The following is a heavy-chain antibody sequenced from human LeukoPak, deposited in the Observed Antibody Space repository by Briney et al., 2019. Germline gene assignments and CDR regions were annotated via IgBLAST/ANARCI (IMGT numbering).Heavy chain of an antibody. J-gene: IGHJ4*02. CDR1: GYTLTELS. Sequence: ASVKVSCKVFGYTLTELSMHWVRQAPGKGLEWMGGFDPEDGETIYAQKFQGRVTMTEDTSTDTAYMELSSLRSEDTAVYYCATREFSFESRTDYWGQGTLVTVPS. V-gene: IGHV1-24*01. D-gene: IGHD3-3*01. CDR2: FDPEDGET. CDR3: ATREFSFESRTDY.